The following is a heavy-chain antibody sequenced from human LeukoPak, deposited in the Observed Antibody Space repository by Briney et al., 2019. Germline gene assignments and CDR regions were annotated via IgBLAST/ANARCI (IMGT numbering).Heavy chain of an antibody. V-gene: IGHV1-3*01. CDR2: INVGNGNT. D-gene: IGHD6-19*01. CDR1: GYTFTSYA. CDR3: ARGVSSGWYIDY. Sequence: GASVKVSCKASGYTFTSYAMHWVRQAPGQRLEWMGWINVGNGNTKYSQKFQGRVTITRDTSASTAYMELSSLRSEDTAVYYCARGVSSGWYIDYWGQGTLVTVSS. J-gene: IGHJ4*02.